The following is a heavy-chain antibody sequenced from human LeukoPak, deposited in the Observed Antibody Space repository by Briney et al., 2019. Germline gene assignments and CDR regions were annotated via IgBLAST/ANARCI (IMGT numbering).Heavy chain of an antibody. CDR2: ISYDGSNK. V-gene: IGHV3-30*18. J-gene: IGHJ6*04. Sequence: PGRSLRLSCAASGFTFSSYGMHWVRQAPGKGLEWVAVISYDGSNKYYADSVKGRFTISRGNSKNTLYLQMNSLRAEDTAVYYCAKDYYGYGMDVWGKGTTVTVSS. CDR3: AKDYYGYGMDV. CDR1: GFTFSSYG.